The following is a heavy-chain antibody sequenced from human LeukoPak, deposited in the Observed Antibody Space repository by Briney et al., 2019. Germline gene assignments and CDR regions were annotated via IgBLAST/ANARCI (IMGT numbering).Heavy chain of an antibody. CDR2: ISGSGGST. V-gene: IGHV3-23*01. D-gene: IGHD6-25*01. Sequence: GGSLRLSCAASGFTFSSYAMSWFRQAPGKGLGWVSAISGSGGSTYYADSVKGRFTISRDNSKNTLYLQMNSLRAEDTAVYYCAKLGAAYYFDYWGQGTLVTVSS. CDR3: AKLGAAYYFDY. J-gene: IGHJ4*02. CDR1: GFTFSSYA.